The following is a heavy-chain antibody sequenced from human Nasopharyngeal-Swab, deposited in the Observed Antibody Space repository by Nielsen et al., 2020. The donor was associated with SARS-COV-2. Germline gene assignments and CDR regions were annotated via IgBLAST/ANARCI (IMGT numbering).Heavy chain of an antibody. CDR3: ARDGYYDYVWGSSTSYFDY. J-gene: IGHJ4*02. Sequence: WVRQAPGQGRVWMGWINAGNGNTKYSQKFQGRVTITRDTSASTAYMDLSSLRSEDTAVYYCARDGYYDYVWGSSTSYFDYWGQGTLVTVSS. V-gene: IGHV1-3*01. CDR2: INAGNGNT. D-gene: IGHD3-16*01.